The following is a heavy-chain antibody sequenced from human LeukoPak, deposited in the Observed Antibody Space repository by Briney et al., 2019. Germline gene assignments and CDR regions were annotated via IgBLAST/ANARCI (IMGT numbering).Heavy chain of an antibody. D-gene: IGHD2-15*01. CDR1: GFTFSNYC. Sequence: GGSLRLSCAASGFTFSNYCMTWVRQVPGKGLEWMASINGNGSNKYYVDSVKGRFIISRDNAKNSLHLQITARKAKTTACYSFMDLGGSDWGERTLVTVFS. J-gene: IGHJ4*02. CDR3: MDLGGSD. V-gene: IGHV3-7*01. CDR2: INGNGSNK.